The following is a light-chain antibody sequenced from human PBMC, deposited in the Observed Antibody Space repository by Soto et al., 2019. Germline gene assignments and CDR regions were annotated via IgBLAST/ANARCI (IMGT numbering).Light chain of an antibody. J-gene: IGLJ1*01. V-gene: IGLV2-14*01. Sequence: QSAVTQPASVSGSPGQSVTISCTGTSSDVGGYNYVSWYQQHPGKAPKLMIYEVSNRPSGVSNRFSGSKSGNTASLTISGLQAEDEADYYCRSYTSSSTRVFGTGTKVTVL. CDR2: EVS. CDR1: SSDVGGYNY. CDR3: RSYTSSSTRV.